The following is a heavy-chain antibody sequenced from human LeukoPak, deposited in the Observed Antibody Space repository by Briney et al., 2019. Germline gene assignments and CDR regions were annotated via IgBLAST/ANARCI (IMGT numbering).Heavy chain of an antibody. Sequence: GGSLRLSCTASGFTFSASWMSWVRQAPGKGLEWVANIKEDGNEKCYVDSVKGRFTISRDNAKNSLYLQMNSLRAEDTVVYYCVKDRLRFSYWGQGTLVTVSS. D-gene: IGHD3-16*01. J-gene: IGHJ4*02. V-gene: IGHV3-7*03. CDR2: IKEDGNEK. CDR3: VKDRLRFSY. CDR1: GFTFSASW.